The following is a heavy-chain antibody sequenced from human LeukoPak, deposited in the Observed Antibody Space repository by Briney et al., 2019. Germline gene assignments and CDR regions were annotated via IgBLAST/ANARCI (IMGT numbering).Heavy chain of an antibody. Sequence: PSETLSLTCTVSGGSISSSSYYWGWIRQPPGKGLEWIGSIYYSGSTYYNPSLKSRVTISVDTSKNQFSLKLSSVTAADTAVYYCARIVETGGVLDYWGQGTLVTVSS. CDR2: IYYSGST. CDR3: ARIVETGGVLDY. V-gene: IGHV4-39*07. D-gene: IGHD2-15*01. J-gene: IGHJ4*02. CDR1: GGSISSSSYY.